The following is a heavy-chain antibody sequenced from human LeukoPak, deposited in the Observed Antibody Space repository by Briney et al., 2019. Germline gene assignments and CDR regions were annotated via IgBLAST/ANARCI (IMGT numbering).Heavy chain of an antibody. CDR2: INPKSGGS. CDR1: GYTFTDYH. J-gene: IGHJ3*02. CDR3: ARGPATSAFDI. V-gene: IGHV1-2*02. Sequence: ASVKVSCKASGYTFTDYHLHWIRQAPGQGLEWMADINPKSGGSYCAQKFQGRVTMTRDTSISTVYMELSRLTSDDTAVYYCARGPATSAFDIWGQGTMVTVSS.